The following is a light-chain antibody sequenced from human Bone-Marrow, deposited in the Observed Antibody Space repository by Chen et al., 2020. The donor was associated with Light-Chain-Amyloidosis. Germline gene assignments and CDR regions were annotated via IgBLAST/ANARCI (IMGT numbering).Light chain of an antibody. CDR3: QYRGT. V-gene: IGKV4-1*01. Sequence: DIVMTQSPDSLAVSLGERATINCKSTQSLVHSSNNKNYLAWYQQKPGQPPKLLIYWASTRESGVPDRFSGSGSGTDFTLTISSLQAEDVAVYYCQYRGTFGQGTKVEIK. CDR2: WAS. J-gene: IGKJ1*01. CDR1: QSLVHSSNNKNY.